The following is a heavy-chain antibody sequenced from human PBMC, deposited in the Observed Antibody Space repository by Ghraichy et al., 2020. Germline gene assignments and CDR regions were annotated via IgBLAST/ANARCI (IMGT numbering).Heavy chain of an antibody. CDR2: ISGSGGST. CDR1: GFTFSSYA. J-gene: IGHJ4*02. CDR3: AKDSGGYADY. D-gene: IGHD6-25*01. V-gene: IGHV3-23*01. Sequence: GESLNISCAASGFTFSSYAMSWVRQAPGKGLEWVSAISGSGGSTYYADSVKGRFTISRDNSKNTLYLQMNSLRAEDTAVYYCAKDSGGYADYWGQGTLVTVSS.